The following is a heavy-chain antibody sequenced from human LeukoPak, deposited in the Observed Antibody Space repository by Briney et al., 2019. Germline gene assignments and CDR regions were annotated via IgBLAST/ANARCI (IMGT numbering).Heavy chain of an antibody. Sequence: GGSLRLSCAASGFTFSSYAMSWVRQAPGKGLEWVSAISGSGGSTYYADSVKGRFTISRDNSKNTLYLQMNSLRAEDTAVYYCARDVMDSLFSERAVPGFFDYWGQGTLVTVSS. D-gene: IGHD3-16*01. CDR3: ARDVMDSLFSERAVPGFFDY. CDR2: ISGSGGST. CDR1: GFTFSSYA. J-gene: IGHJ4*02. V-gene: IGHV3-23*01.